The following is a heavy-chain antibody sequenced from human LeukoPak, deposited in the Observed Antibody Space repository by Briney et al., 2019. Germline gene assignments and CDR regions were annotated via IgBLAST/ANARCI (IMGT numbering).Heavy chain of an antibody. CDR1: GFSFSSAT. J-gene: IGHJ4*02. CDR3: ASDRRGYGGNFDY. Sequence: GGSLRLSCAASGFSFSSATMNWVRQAPGKALEWVSSLSGSGRLIWYAGLVKGRFTISRDNAANSLFLQMNSLRVEDTAVYYCASDRRGYGGNFDYWGLGTLVTVSS. D-gene: IGHD4-23*01. CDR2: LSGSGRLI. V-gene: IGHV3-21*06.